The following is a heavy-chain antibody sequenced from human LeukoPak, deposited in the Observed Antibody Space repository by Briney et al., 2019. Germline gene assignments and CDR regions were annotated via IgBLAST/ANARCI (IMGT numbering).Heavy chain of an antibody. V-gene: IGHV3-30-3*01. CDR1: GFTFSTYA. J-gene: IGHJ4*02. Sequence: PGGSLRLSCAASGFTFSTYAIHWVRQAPGKGLEWVSVISYDGSSEYYADSVKGRFTISRDNSKNTVYLQMNSLRVEDTSVYYCARDGYASGWYGGCSDYWGQGTLVTVSS. CDR3: ARDGYASGWYGGCSDY. D-gene: IGHD6-19*01. CDR2: ISYDGSSE.